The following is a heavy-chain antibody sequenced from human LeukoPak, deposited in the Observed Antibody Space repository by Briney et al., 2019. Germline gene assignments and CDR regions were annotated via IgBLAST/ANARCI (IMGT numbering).Heavy chain of an antibody. V-gene: IGHV3-23*01. J-gene: IGHJ3*02. Sequence: GGSLRLSCAASGFTFGSYAMTWVRQAPGKGLEWVSAISGSGGSTYYADSVKGRFTISRDNSKNTLYLQMNSLRAEDTAVYYCAKSSGSYSYAFDIWGQGTMVTVSS. CDR3: AKSSGSYSYAFDI. CDR1: GFTFGSYA. D-gene: IGHD1-26*01. CDR2: ISGSGGST.